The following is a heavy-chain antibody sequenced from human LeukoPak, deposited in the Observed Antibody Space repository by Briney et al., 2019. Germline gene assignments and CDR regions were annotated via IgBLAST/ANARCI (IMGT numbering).Heavy chain of an antibody. V-gene: IGHV4-30-2*01. CDR3: ARVMGRYCYDYFDY. Sequence: PSETLSLTCAVSGGSISSGGYSWSWIRQPPGKGLEWIGYIYHSGSTYYNPSLKSRVTISVDRSKNQFSLKLSSVTAADTAVYYCARVMGRYCYDYFDYWGQGTLVTVSS. J-gene: IGHJ4*02. CDR2: IYHSGST. CDR1: GGSISSGGYS. D-gene: IGHD5-18*01.